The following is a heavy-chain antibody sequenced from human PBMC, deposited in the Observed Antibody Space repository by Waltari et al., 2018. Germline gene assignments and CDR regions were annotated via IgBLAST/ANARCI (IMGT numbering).Heavy chain of an antibody. D-gene: IGHD1-7*01. CDR2: IYYSGST. J-gene: IGHJ5*02. Sequence: QVQLQESGPGLVKPSETLSLPCTVSGGSISSYYWSWIRQTPGKGLEWNGYIYYSGSTNYNPSLKSRVTISVDTSKNQFSLKLSSVTAADTAVYYCARDHTWSITGTHSWFDPWGQGTLVTVSS. CDR3: ARDHTWSITGTHSWFDP. V-gene: IGHV4-59*01. CDR1: GGSISSYY.